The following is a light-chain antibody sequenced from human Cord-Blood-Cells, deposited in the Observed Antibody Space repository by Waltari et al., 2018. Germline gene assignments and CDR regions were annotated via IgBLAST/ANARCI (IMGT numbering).Light chain of an antibody. V-gene: IGKV1-39*01. J-gene: IGKJ2*01. CDR2: AAP. Sequence: DIQITQSPSSLSASVGDRVTITYRASQSISSYLNWYQQKPGKAPKLLIYAAPSLQSGVPSRFSGSGSGMDFTPTISSLQPEDYATYYCQESYSTPYTFGQGTKLEIK. CDR1: QSISSY. CDR3: QESYSTPYT.